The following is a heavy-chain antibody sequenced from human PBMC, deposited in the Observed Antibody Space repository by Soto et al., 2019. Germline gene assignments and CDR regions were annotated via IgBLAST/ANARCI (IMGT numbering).Heavy chain of an antibody. CDR1: GFTFSSYG. CDR2: IWYDGSNK. J-gene: IGHJ6*02. V-gene: IGHV3-33*01. D-gene: IGHD6-6*01. CDR3: ARVGSIAARQPYYYYGMDV. Sequence: GGSLRLSCAASGFTFSSYGMHWVRQAPGKGLEWVAVIWYDGSNKYYADSVKGRFTISRDNSKNTLYLQMNSLRAEDTAVYYCARVGSIAARQPYYYYGMDVWGQGTTVTVSS.